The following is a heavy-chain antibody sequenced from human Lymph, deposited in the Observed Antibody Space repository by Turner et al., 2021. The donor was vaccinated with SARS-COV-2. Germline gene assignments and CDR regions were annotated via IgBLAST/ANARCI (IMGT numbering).Heavy chain of an antibody. CDR1: GGSISSSSYY. J-gene: IGHJ4*02. D-gene: IGHD3-22*01. CDR2: IYYSGST. Sequence: QLQLQESGPGLVKPSETLSLTCTVSGGSISSSSYYWGWIRQPPGKGLEWIGIIYYSGSTYYNPSLKSRVTISVDTSKNQFSLKLSSVTAADTAVYYCARQERHYYDSSGSGFDYWGQGTLVTVSS. V-gene: IGHV4-39*01. CDR3: ARQERHYYDSSGSGFDY.